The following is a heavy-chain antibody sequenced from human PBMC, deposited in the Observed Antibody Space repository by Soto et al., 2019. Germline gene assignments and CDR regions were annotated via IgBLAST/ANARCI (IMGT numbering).Heavy chain of an antibody. CDR3: ARAYYAFWSGYSYFDY. D-gene: IGHD3-3*01. Sequence: ASVKVSCKASGYTFTSYGISWVRQAPGQGLEWMGWISAYNGNTNYAQKLQGRVTMTTDTSTSTAYMELRSLRSDDTAVYYCARAYYAFWSGYSYFDYWGQGTLVTVYS. CDR1: GYTFTSYG. CDR2: ISAYNGNT. J-gene: IGHJ4*02. V-gene: IGHV1-18*01.